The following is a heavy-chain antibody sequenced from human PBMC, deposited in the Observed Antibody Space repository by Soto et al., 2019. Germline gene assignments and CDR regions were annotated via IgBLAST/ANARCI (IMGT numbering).Heavy chain of an antibody. V-gene: IGHV3-21*01. Sequence: VQLVESGGGLVKPGGSLRLSCAASGFTFSSYSMNWVRQAPGKGLEWVSSISSSSSYIYYADSVKGRFTISRDNAKNSLYLQMNSLRAEDTAVYYCARCGSDGDYFDYWGQGTLVTVSS. D-gene: IGHD1-26*01. CDR3: ARCGSDGDYFDY. CDR2: ISSSSSYI. J-gene: IGHJ4*02. CDR1: GFTFSSYS.